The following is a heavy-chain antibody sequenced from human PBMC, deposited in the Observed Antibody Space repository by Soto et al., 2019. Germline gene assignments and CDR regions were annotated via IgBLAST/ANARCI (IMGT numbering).Heavy chain of an antibody. CDR2: IYWDDDK. D-gene: IGHD5-12*01. CDR3: AHIDPEIVTVGGHGGFDY. V-gene: IGHV2-5*02. J-gene: IGHJ4*02. CDR1: GFSLTSGVG. Sequence: QITLKESGPTLVRPPQTLTLTCTFSGFSLTSGVGVGWIRQPPGKALEWLAFIYWDDDKRYSPSLKNRLTITMDTSKNQVVLTMTNVGPVDTATYFCAHIDPEIVTVGGHGGFDYWGQGTLVTVSS.